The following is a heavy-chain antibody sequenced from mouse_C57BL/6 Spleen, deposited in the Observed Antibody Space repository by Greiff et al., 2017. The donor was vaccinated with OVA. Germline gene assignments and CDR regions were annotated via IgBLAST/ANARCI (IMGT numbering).Heavy chain of an antibody. J-gene: IGHJ2*01. Sequence: QVQLKESGAELARPGASVKLSCKASGYTFTSYGISWVKQRTGQGLEWIGEIYPRSGNTYYNEKFKGKATLTADKSSSTAYMELRSLTSEDSAVYVCARGGYYDYGGSYWGQGTTLTVSS. CDR1: GYTFTSYG. CDR3: ARGGYYDYGGSY. D-gene: IGHD2-4*01. V-gene: IGHV1-81*01. CDR2: IYPRSGNT.